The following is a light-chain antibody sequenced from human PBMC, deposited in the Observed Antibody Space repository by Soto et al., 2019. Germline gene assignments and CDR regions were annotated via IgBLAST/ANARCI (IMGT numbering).Light chain of an antibody. CDR2: GAS. CDR1: QYIGSN. J-gene: IGKJ1*01. CDR3: QQYGSSPKT. V-gene: IGKV3-20*01. Sequence: EIVMTQSPATLSVSPGERATLSCRASQYIGSNLAWYQQKPGQAPRLLIYGASSRATGSPDRFSGSGSGTDFTLTISRLEPEDFAVYYCQQYGSSPKTFGQGTKVDIK.